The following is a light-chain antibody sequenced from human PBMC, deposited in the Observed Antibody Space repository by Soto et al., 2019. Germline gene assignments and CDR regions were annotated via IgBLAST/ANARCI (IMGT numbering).Light chain of an antibody. Sequence: EIVMTQSPATLSVSPGERATLSCRASQSFSSTLAWYQHKPGQAPRLLIYGASTRATGIPARFSGSGSGTEFTLTHSSLQAEDFAVYYYQQYNRWPTWTFGQGTKVEIK. CDR1: QSFSST. V-gene: IGKV3-15*01. CDR2: GAS. J-gene: IGKJ1*01. CDR3: QQYNRWPTWT.